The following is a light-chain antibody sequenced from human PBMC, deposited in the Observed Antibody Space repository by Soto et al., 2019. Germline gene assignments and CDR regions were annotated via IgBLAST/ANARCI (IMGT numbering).Light chain of an antibody. CDR3: SSYRAGSTYA. CDR1: SSDVGGYNY. J-gene: IGLJ1*01. CDR2: DVS. Sequence: QSVLTQPASVSGSPGQSITISCTGTSSDVGGYNYVSWYQQHPGKAPKVMIYDVSNRPSGVSDRFSGSKSGNTASLTISGLQAEDEADYYCSSYRAGSTYAFGTGTKVTVL. V-gene: IGLV2-14*01.